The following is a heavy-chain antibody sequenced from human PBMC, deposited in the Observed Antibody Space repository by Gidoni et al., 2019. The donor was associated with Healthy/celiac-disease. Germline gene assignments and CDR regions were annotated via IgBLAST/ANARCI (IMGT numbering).Heavy chain of an antibody. CDR3: ARAWGGSGRFAFDI. CDR2: IYHSGST. J-gene: IGHJ3*02. V-gene: IGHV4-30-2*01. CDR1: GGSISSGGYS. D-gene: IGHD3-10*01. Sequence: QLQPQESGSGLVKPSQTLSLTCAVSGGSISSGGYSRSWIRQPPGKGLEWIGYIYHSGSTYYNPSLKSRVTISVDRSKNQFSRKLGSGTAADTAVYYCARAWGGSGRFAFDIWGQGTMVTVSS.